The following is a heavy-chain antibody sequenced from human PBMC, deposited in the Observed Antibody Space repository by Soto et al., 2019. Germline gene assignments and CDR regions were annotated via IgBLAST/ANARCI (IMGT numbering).Heavy chain of an antibody. D-gene: IGHD6-19*01. CDR2: AYYRSKWYN. CDR1: GDSVSSNSAA. V-gene: IGHV6-1*01. J-gene: IGHJ4*02. Sequence: PSQTLSLTCAISGDSVSSNSAAWNWIRQSPSRGLEWLGRAYYRSKWYNDYAVSVKSRISINPDTSKNQFSLQLDSVTPEDTAVYFCAREVAGTYYFDYWGQGTLVTVSS. CDR3: AREVAGTYYFDY.